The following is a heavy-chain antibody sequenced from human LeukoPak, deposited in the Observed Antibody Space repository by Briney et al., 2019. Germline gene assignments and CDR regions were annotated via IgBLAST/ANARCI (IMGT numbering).Heavy chain of an antibody. CDR2: IRYDGSNK. J-gene: IGHJ4*02. Sequence: GGSLRLSCAASGFTFSSYGMHWVRQAPGKGLEWVAFIRYDGSNKYYADSVKGRFTISRDNSKNSLSLQMNSLRTEDTALYYCAEDIGSARRGGYFDYWGQGTLVTVSS. V-gene: IGHV3-30*02. CDR3: AEDIGSARRGGYFDY. D-gene: IGHD6-6*01. CDR1: GFTFSSYG.